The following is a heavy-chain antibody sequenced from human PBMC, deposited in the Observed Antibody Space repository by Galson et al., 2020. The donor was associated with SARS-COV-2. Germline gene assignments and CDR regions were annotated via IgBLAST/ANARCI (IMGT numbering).Heavy chain of an antibody. CDR2: ISYDGSNK. V-gene: IGHV3-30*18. D-gene: IGHD3-22*01. J-gene: IGHJ4*02. Sequence: GESLKISCAASGFTFSSYGMHWVRQASGKGLEWVAVISYDGSNKYYADSVKGRFTISRDNSKNTLYLQMNSLRAEDTAVYYCAKDQGYYLGSYYFDYWGQGTLVTVSS. CDR3: AKDQGYYLGSYYFDY. CDR1: GFTFSSYG.